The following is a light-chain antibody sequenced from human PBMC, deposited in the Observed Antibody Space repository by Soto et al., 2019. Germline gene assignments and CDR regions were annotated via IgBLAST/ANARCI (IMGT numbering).Light chain of an antibody. CDR1: RSVTNNY. Sequence: EIVLTQSPGTLSFFPGERATLSCRASRSVTNNYLAWHQQKPGQTPRLLIYGASSRATGIPDRFSGSGSGTDITLTISRLEPEEFAVYYGEQHGSSPITFGQGTRLESK. CDR3: EQHGSSPIT. J-gene: IGKJ5*01. V-gene: IGKV3-20*01. CDR2: GAS.